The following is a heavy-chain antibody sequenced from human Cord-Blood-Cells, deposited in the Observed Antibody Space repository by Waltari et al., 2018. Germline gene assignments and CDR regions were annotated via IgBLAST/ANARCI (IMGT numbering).Heavy chain of an antibody. D-gene: IGHD3-10*01. CDR3: AKGRGQQSGYYYGMDV. J-gene: IGHJ6*02. CDR1: GFTFRSYA. Sequence: EVQLLESGGGLVQPGGSLRLSCAASGFTFRSYALSWVRQAPGKGLEWVSAISGSGGSTYYADSVKGRFTISRDNSKNTLYLQMNSLRAEDTAVYYCAKGRGQQSGYYYGMDVWGQGTTVTVSS. V-gene: IGHV3-23*01. CDR2: ISGSGGST.